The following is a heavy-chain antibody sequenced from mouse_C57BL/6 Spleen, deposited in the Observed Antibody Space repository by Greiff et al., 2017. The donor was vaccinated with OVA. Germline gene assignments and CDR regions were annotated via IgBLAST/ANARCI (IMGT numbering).Heavy chain of an antibody. CDR1: GFTFSDYG. J-gene: IGHJ4*01. Sequence: VQVVESGGGLVKPGGSLKLSCAASGFTFSDYGMHWVRQAPEKGLEWVAYISSGSSTIYYADTVKGRFTISRDNAKNPLFLQRPSLRSEDTAMYYCARQLRLLYYAMDYWGQGTSVTVSS. D-gene: IGHD3-2*02. V-gene: IGHV5-17*01. CDR2: ISSGSSTI. CDR3: ARQLRLLYYAMDY.